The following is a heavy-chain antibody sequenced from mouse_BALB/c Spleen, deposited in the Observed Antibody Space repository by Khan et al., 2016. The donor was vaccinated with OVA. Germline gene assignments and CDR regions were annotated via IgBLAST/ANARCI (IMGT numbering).Heavy chain of an antibody. CDR3: ARIKKIVATYFDY. D-gene: IGHD1-1*01. CDR1: GYTFTSYW. J-gene: IGHJ2*01. V-gene: IGHV1S81*02. Sequence: VQLQRPGAELVKAGASVKMSCKASGYTFTSYWMHWVKQRLGQGLEWFAETNPTNGRTYYNEKFKSKATLTVDKSSSTAYMLLSGPTFEDSAVYYCARIKKIVATYFDYWGQGTTLTVAS. CDR2: TNPTNGRT.